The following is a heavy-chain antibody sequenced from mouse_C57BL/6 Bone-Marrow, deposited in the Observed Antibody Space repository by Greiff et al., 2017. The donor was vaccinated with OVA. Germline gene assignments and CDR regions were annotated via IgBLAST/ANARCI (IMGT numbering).Heavy chain of an antibody. CDR2: IAPSDSYT. CDR1: GYTFTSYW. Sequence: QVQLQQPGAELVKPGASVKLSCKASGYTFTSYWMQWVKQRPGQGLEWIGEIAPSDSYTNYNQKFKGKATLTVDTSSSTAYMQLSSLTSEDSAVYYCARSGYPTWFAYWGQGTLVTVSA. D-gene: IGHD2-2*01. J-gene: IGHJ3*01. V-gene: IGHV1-50*01. CDR3: ARSGYPTWFAY.